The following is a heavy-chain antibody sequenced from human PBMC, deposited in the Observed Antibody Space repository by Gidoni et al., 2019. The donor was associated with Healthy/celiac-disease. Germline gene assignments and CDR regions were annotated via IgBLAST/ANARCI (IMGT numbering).Heavy chain of an antibody. V-gene: IGHV3-53*01. J-gene: IGHJ4*02. CDR1: GFTVSSNY. CDR2: IYSGGST. CDR3: ARGTDDYYDSSGGYYFDY. D-gene: IGHD3-22*01. Sequence: VQLVESGGGLIQPGGSLRLSCAASGFTVSSNYMSWVRQAPGKWLEWVSVIYSGGSTYYADSVKGRFTISRDNSKNTLYLQMNSLRAEDTAVYYCARGTDDYYDSSGGYYFDYWGQGTLVTVSS.